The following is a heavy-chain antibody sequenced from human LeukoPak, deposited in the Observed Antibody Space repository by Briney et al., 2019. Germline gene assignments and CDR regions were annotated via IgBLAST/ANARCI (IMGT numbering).Heavy chain of an antibody. CDR1: GGSISSGDYY. V-gene: IGHV4-30-4*08. Sequence: SETQSLTCTVSGGSISSGDYYWSWIRQPPGKGLEWIGYIYYSGSTYYNPSLKSRVTISVDTSKNQFSLKLSSVTAADTAVYYCVRAPAFGFGELQRRFDYWGQGTLVTVSS. CDR3: VRAPAFGFGELQRRFDY. J-gene: IGHJ4*02. CDR2: IYYSGST. D-gene: IGHD3-10*01.